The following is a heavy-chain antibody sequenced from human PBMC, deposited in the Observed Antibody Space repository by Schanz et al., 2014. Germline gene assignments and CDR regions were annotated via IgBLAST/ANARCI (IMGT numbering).Heavy chain of an antibody. CDR1: GFTFSSHS. Sequence: VQLVESGGGVVQPGRSLRLSCAASGFTFSSHSFNWVRQAPGKGLEWVALVSSDGNNDYYTDSVKGRFTISRDNSKNTVHLQMNSLRAEDTAVYYCTRDVRLDRRGNWFDPWGQGTLVTVSS. CDR3: TRDVRLDRRGNWFDP. V-gene: IGHV3-30*03. CDR2: VSSDGNND. J-gene: IGHJ5*02. D-gene: IGHD1-1*01.